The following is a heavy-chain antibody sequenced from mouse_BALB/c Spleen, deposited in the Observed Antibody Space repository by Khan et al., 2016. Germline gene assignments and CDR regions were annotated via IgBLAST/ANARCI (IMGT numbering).Heavy chain of an antibody. J-gene: IGHJ2*01. CDR1: GYTFTSYR. CDR2: INPSTGYT. V-gene: IGHV1-4*01. D-gene: IGHD1-1*01. Sequence: QVQLQQSGAELAKPGASVKMSCKATGYTFTSYRMHWVKQRPGQGLEWIGYINPSTGYTEYNQKFKDKATLTADKSSSTAYMQLSSLTSEDSAVYYWATPPYGSSYRYWGQGTTLTVSS. CDR3: ATPPYGSSYRY.